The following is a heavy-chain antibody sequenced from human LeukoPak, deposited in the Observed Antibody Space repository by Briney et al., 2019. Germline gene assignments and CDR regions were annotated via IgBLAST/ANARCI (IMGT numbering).Heavy chain of an antibody. Sequence: GGSLRLSCAASGFTFSSYVMHWVRQAPGKGLEWVSYISSSSSTIYYADSVEGRFTISRDNAKNSLYLQMNSLRAEDMALYYCAKTSGPTQLSSDFDYWGQGTLVTVSS. CDR3: AKTSGPTQLSSDFDY. CDR2: ISSSSSTI. D-gene: IGHD2/OR15-2a*01. V-gene: IGHV3-48*04. CDR1: GFTFSSYV. J-gene: IGHJ4*02.